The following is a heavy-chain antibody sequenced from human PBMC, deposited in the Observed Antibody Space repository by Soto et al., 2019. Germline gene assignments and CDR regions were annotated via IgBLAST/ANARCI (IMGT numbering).Heavy chain of an antibody. J-gene: IGHJ4*02. CDR1: GYTFTSYG. V-gene: IGHV1-18*01. D-gene: IGHD6-19*01. CDR3: ARRIAVAGTPNSYYFDY. Sequence: QVQLVQSGAEVKKPGASVKVSCKASGYTFTSYGISWVRQAPGQGLERMGWISAYNGNTNYAQKLQGRVTMTTDTSTSTAYMELRSLRSDDTAVYYCARRIAVAGTPNSYYFDYWGQGTLVTVSS. CDR2: ISAYNGNT.